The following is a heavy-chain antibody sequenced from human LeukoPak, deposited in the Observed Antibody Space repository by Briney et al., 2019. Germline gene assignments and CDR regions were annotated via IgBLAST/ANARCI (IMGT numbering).Heavy chain of an antibody. V-gene: IGHV4-34*01. Sequence: SVTLSLTCAVYGGSFSGYYWSWIRQPPGKGLEWIGEINHSGSTNYNPSLKSRVTISVDTSKNQFSLKLSSVTAADTAVYYCARGRIAVAGTGASLYYGMDVWGQGTTVTVSS. D-gene: IGHD6-19*01. J-gene: IGHJ6*02. CDR3: ARGRIAVAGTGASLYYGMDV. CDR1: GGSFSGYY. CDR2: INHSGST.